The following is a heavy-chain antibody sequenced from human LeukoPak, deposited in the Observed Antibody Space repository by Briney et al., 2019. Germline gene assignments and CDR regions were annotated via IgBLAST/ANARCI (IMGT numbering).Heavy chain of an antibody. V-gene: IGHV4-39*07. CDR3: ARVPGLYGSGSYRDDTDV. Sequence: PSETLSLTCTVSGDSITSSSQHWGWIRQPPGKDLEWIGSISYTGNTHYSPSLQSRVTISVDTSNNQFSLKMRSVTAADTAIYFCARVPGLYGSGSYRDDTDVWGKGTTVAVSS. D-gene: IGHD3-10*01. J-gene: IGHJ6*03. CDR1: GDSITSSSQH. CDR2: ISYTGNT.